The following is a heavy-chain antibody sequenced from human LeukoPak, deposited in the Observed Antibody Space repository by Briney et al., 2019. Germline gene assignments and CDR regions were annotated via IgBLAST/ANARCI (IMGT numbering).Heavy chain of an antibody. CDR1: GYTFTGYY. J-gene: IGHJ3*02. CDR2: INPNSGGT. V-gene: IGHV1-2*02. D-gene: IGHD2-15*01. Sequence: ASVKVSCKASGYTFTGYYMHWVRQAPGQGLEWMGWINPNSGGTNYAQKFQGRVTMTRDTSISTAYMELSRLRSDDTAVYYCARETLLGYCSGGSCQKGDAFDIWGQGTMVTVSS. CDR3: ARETLLGYCSGGSCQKGDAFDI.